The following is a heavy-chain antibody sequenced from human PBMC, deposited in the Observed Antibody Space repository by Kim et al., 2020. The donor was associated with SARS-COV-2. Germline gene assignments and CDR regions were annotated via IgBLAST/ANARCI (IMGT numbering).Heavy chain of an antibody. CDR2: ISGPGDST. V-gene: IGHV3-23*01. CDR3: ATRPWNGGGCYFQS. D-gene: IGHD6-19*01. J-gene: IGHJ4*02. Sequence: GGSLRLSCVGYGFTFSNYDMDWVRQAPGEGLEWVSSISGPGDSTTYADSMRGRFTISRDNSKNTLYVQMNSLRADDTAIYYCATRPWNGGGCYFQSWGQGALVTVAS. CDR1: GFTFSNYD.